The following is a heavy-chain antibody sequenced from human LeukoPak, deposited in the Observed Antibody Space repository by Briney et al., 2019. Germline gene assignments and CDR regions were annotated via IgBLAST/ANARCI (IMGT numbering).Heavy chain of an antibody. Sequence: GRSLRLSCAASGFTFSNYVMHWVRQAPGKGLEWVAVVSYDGSNKYYADSVKGRFTISRDNSKNTLYLQINSLKAEDTAVYYCARDPSRVVPPQGYYGGQGPLVTVP. CDR1: GFTFSNYV. CDR2: VSYDGSNK. D-gene: IGHD2-15*01. CDR3: ARDPSRVVPPQGYY. V-gene: IGHV3-30-3*01. J-gene: IGHJ4*02.